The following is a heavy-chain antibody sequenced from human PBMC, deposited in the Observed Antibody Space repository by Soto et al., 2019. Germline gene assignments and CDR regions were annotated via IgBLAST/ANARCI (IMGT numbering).Heavy chain of an antibody. D-gene: IGHD5-18*01. V-gene: IGHV4-59*01. J-gene: IGHJ3*02. CDR3: AKWDTTMNAFDI. CDR2: FHYTGAS. Sequence: SETLSLTCTVAGGSITDYYWNWIRQTAGKGLEWIGFFHYTGASSYNPSLESRVTMTIDTSKNQFSLTMTSVTAADTALYFCAKWDTTMNAFDIWGQGTMVTVSS. CDR1: GGSITDYY.